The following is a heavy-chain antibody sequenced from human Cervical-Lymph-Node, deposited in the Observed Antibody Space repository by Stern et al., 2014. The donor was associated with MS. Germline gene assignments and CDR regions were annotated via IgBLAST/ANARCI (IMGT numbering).Heavy chain of an antibody. CDR3: ATDAWGTSWYPLMDN. Sequence: EVQLLESGGGLVKPGGSLRLSCAASGFTFSSYTMNWVRQAPGKGLEWVACVSSGGTYIYYADSVKGRFTISRDNAKNSLYLQMNSLRAEDTAVYYCATDAWGTSWYPLMDNWGQGTLVTVSP. V-gene: IGHV3-21*05. D-gene: IGHD6-13*01. CDR2: VSSGGTYI. J-gene: IGHJ4*02. CDR1: GFTFSSYT.